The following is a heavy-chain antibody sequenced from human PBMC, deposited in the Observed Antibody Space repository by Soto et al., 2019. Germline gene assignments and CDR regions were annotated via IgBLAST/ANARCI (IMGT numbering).Heavy chain of an antibody. J-gene: IGHJ4*02. V-gene: IGHV4-59*08. CDR1: GGSISSYF. CDR2: THYSGST. D-gene: IGHD6-13*01. CDR3: AAFSSWYAVY. Sequence: PSETLSLTCTVSGGSISSYFWSWIRQPPGKLLEWIGYTHYSGSTNYNPSLKSRVTISVDTSKNQVSLRLSSVTAADTAVYYCAAFSSWYAVYWGQGTLVTVSS.